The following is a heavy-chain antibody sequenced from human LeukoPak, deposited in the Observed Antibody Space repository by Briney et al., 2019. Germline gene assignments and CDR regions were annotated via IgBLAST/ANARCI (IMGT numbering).Heavy chain of an antibody. D-gene: IGHD1-14*01. J-gene: IGHJ4*02. V-gene: IGHV3-30*02. CDR1: GFTFSSHG. CDR2: IRNDGSDK. Sequence: GGSLRLSCAASGFTFSSHGMHWVRQAPGKGLEWVAFIRNDGSDKYYADSVKGRFTISRDNSKNTLYLQMNSLRPEDTAVYYCVRDPTGWEGGDCWGQGTLVTVSS. CDR3: VRDPTGWEGGDC.